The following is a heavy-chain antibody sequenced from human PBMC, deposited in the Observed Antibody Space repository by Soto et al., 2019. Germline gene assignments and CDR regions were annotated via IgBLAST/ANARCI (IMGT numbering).Heavy chain of an antibody. J-gene: IGHJ5*02. Sequence: EVQLVESGGGLVQPGGSLRLSCAASGFTFSSYSMNWVRQAPGKGLEWVSYISSSSSTIYYADSVKGRFTISRDNAKNSLYLQMNSLRDEGTAVYYCAREIPSRGAGWFDAWGQGTLVTVSS. D-gene: IGHD3-10*01. CDR3: AREIPSRGAGWFDA. CDR1: GFTFSSYS. V-gene: IGHV3-48*02. CDR2: ISSSSSTI.